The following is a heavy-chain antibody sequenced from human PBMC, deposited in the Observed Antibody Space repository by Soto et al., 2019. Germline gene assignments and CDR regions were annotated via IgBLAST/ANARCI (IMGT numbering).Heavy chain of an antibody. CDR3: ARSQGSSTSLAIYYYYYYGVDV. D-gene: IGHD2-2*01. V-gene: IGHV1-69*01. CDR1: GGTFSSYA. J-gene: IGHJ6*02. CDR2: IIPISGTA. Sequence: QVQLVQSGAEVKKPGSSVKVSCKASGGTFSSYAISWVRQAPGQGLEWMGGIIPISGTANYAQKFQGRVTITADESTSTAYMELSSLRSEDTAVYYCARSQGSSTSLAIYYYYYYGVDVWGQGTRVTVSS.